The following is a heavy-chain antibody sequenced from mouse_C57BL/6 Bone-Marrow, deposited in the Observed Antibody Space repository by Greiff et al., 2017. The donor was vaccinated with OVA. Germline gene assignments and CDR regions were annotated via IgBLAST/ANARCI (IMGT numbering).Heavy chain of an antibody. CDR3: AIKGVGTTVVARDYAMDY. V-gene: IGHV1-74*01. Sequence: QVQLQQPGAELVKPGASVKVSCKASGYTFTSYWMHWVKQRPGQGLEWIGRIHPSDSDTNYNQKFKGKATLTVDKSSSTAYIQLSSLTSEDSAVYYCAIKGVGTTVVARDYAMDYWGQGTSVTVSS. D-gene: IGHD1-1*01. J-gene: IGHJ4*01. CDR1: GYTFTSYW. CDR2: IHPSDSDT.